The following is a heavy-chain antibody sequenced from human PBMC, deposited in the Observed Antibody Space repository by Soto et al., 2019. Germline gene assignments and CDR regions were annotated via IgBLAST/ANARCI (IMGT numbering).Heavy chain of an antibody. CDR3: ARDLYPGIAAAGSNWFAP. V-gene: IGHV1-69*13. CDR2: IIPIFGTA. CDR1: GGTFSSYA. Sequence: SVKVSCKASGGTFSSYAISWVRQAPGQGLEWMGGIIPIFGTANYAQKFQGRVTITADESTSTAYMELSSLRSEDTAVYYCARDLYPGIAAAGSNWFAPWGQGTLVTVSS. D-gene: IGHD6-13*01. J-gene: IGHJ5*02.